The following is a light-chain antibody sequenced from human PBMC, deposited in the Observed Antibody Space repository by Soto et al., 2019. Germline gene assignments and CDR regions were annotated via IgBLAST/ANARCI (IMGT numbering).Light chain of an antibody. CDR1: NIGSKS. CDR2: DDS. V-gene: IGLV3-21*02. Sequence: SYELTQPPSVSVAPGQTARITCGGNNIGSKSVHWYQQKPGQAPVLVVYDDSGRPSGIPERFSGSNSGNTATLTISRVEAGDEADYYCQVWDSSSDHYVVFGGGTQLTVL. J-gene: IGLJ2*01. CDR3: QVWDSSSDHYVV.